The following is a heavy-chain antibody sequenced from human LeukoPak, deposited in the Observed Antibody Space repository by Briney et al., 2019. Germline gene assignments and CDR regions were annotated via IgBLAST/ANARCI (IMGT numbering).Heavy chain of an antibody. Sequence: SETLSLTCSVSGGSISSSSFYWGWIRQPPGKGLEWIGSISYTGSTYYNPSLKSRVTISVDTSKNQFSLRLNSVTAADTAMYYCARLGYYGSVIWGQGTLVTVSS. CDR3: ARLGYYGSVI. CDR1: GGSISSSSFY. J-gene: IGHJ4*02. D-gene: IGHD3-10*01. V-gene: IGHV4-39*01. CDR2: ISYTGST.